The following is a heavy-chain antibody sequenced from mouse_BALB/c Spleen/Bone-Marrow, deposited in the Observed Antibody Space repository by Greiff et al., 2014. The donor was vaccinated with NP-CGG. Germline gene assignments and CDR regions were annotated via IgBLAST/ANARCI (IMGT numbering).Heavy chain of an antibody. D-gene: IGHD1-1*01. J-gene: IGHJ2*01. Sequence: EVQVVESGAELVKPGASVKLSCTASGFNIKDTYMHWVKQRPEQGLEWIGRIDPANGNTKYDPKFQGKATITADTSSNTAYLQLSSLTSEDTAVYYCARSHGSSPFDYWGQGTTLTVSS. CDR3: ARSHGSSPFDY. CDR2: IDPANGNT. CDR1: GFNIKDTY. V-gene: IGHV14-3*02.